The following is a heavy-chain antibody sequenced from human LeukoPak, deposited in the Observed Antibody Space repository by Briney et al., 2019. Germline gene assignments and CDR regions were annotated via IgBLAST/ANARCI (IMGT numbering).Heavy chain of an antibody. CDR2: ITSSSSYA. Sequence: GGSLRLSCAASGFTFSNAWMSWVRQAPGKRLEWVSSITSSSSYAFYADSVKGRFTISRDNAKSSLYLQMNNLRAEDTAVYYCARDPYSGHYGNDYYYYMDVWGKGTTVTISS. V-gene: IGHV3-21*01. CDR1: GFTFSNAW. CDR3: ARDPYSGHYGNDYYYYMDV. D-gene: IGHD5-12*01. J-gene: IGHJ6*03.